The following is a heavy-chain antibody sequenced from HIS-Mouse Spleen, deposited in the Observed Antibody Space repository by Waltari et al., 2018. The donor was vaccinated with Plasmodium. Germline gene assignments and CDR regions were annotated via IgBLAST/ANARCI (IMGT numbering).Heavy chain of an antibody. CDR2: IKQDGSEK. CDR3: ASSWYWYFDL. Sequence: EVQLVESGGGLVQPGGSLRLSCAASGFTFSSYWMSWVRQAPGEGREWVANIKQDGSEKYYVDSVKGRFTSSRDNAKNSLYLQMNSLRAEDTAVYYCASSWYWYFDLWGRGTLVTVSS. V-gene: IGHV3-7*01. CDR1: GFTFSSYW. J-gene: IGHJ2*01. D-gene: IGHD6-13*01.